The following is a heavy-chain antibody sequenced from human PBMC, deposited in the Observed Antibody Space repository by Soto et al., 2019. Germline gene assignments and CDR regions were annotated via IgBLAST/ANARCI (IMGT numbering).Heavy chain of an antibody. CDR3: ARERSIFGVVTFDF. D-gene: IGHD3-3*01. J-gene: IGHJ4*02. Sequence: SETLSLTCIVSGASLTNDYWNWIRQSPGKGLEWIGDIYHSGYTKYNPSFESRVTISIDTSKNQFSLNLTSVTAADTAVYYCARERSIFGVVTFDFWGQGTLVTVSS. CDR1: GASLTNDY. CDR2: IYHSGYT. V-gene: IGHV4-59*01.